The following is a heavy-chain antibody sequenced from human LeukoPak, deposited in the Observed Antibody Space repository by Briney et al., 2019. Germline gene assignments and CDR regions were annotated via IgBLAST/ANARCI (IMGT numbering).Heavy chain of an antibody. D-gene: IGHD1-26*01. Sequence: GGSLRLSCAASGFTFSSYWMSWVRQAPGKGLEWVANIKQDGSEKYYVDSVKGRFTISRDNAKNSLYLQMNSLRVEDTAMYYCASSGSYRFDYWGQGTLVTVSS. J-gene: IGHJ4*02. CDR2: IKQDGSEK. CDR1: GFTFSSYW. V-gene: IGHV3-7*01. CDR3: ASSGSYRFDY.